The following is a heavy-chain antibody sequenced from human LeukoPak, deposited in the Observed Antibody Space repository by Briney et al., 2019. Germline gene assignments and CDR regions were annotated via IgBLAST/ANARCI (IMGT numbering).Heavy chain of an antibody. V-gene: IGHV1-3*01. CDR3: VGGSLGF. CDR2: ITVASGNT. CDR1: GYTFITSS. J-gene: IGHJ4*02. Sequence: ASVKVSCKTLGYTFITSSIYWVRQAPGQRLRWLGWITVASGNTRYSENLQGRVTLTRDTSANTAYMELRNLKSEDTAVYYCVGGSLGFWGQGTLVTVSP.